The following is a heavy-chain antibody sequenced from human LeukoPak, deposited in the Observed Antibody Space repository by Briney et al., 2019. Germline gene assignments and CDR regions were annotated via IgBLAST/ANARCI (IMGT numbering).Heavy chain of an antibody. CDR1: GGSISSYY. J-gene: IGHJ3*02. V-gene: IGHV4-4*07. CDR3: ARDLPKSITMIVVDKTNDAFDI. CDR2: IYTSGST. Sequence: SETLSLTCTVSGGSISSYYWSWIRQPAGKGLEWIGRIYTSGSTNYNPPLKSRVTMSVDTSKNQFSLKLSSVTAADTAVYYCARDLPKSITMIVVDKTNDAFDIWGQGTMVTVSS. D-gene: IGHD3-22*01.